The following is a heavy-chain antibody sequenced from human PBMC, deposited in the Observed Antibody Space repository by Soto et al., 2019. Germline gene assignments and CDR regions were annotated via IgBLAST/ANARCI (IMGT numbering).Heavy chain of an antibody. CDR3: AREDIVGGYDSYYYYMDV. D-gene: IGHD5-12*01. CDR2: IYYSGST. J-gene: IGHJ6*03. CDR1: GGSISSGGYY. Sequence: SETLSLTCTVSGGSISSGGYYWSWIRQHPGKGLEWIGYIYYSGSTYYNPSLKSRVTISVDTSKNQFSLKLSSVTAADTAVYYCAREDIVGGYDSYYYYMDVWGKGTTVTVSS. V-gene: IGHV4-31*03.